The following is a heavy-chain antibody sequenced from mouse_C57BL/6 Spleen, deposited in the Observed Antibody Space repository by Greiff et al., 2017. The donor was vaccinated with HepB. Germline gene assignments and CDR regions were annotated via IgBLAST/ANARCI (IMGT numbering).Heavy chain of an antibody. J-gene: IGHJ4*01. Sequence: QVQLQQSGAELVRPGASVTLSCKASGYTFTDYEMHWVKQTPVHGLEWIGAIDPETGGTAYNQKFKGKAILTADKSSSTAYMELRSLTSEDSAVYFCTRDIYSSSYLYYAMCYCGKGASVSVSP. CDR1: GYTFTDYE. V-gene: IGHV1-15*01. D-gene: IGHD1-1*01. CDR2: IDPETGGT. CDR3: TRDIYSSSYLYYAMCY.